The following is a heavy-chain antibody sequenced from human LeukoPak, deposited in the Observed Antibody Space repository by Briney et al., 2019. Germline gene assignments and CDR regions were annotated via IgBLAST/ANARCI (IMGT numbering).Heavy chain of an antibody. V-gene: IGHV3-33*01. CDR3: ARDRALGSFDY. J-gene: IGHJ4*02. CDR1: GFTFSYYG. CDR2: IWSDGSKK. Sequence: GGSLRLSCVASGFTFSYYGFHWVRQAPGKGLEWVAVIWSDGSKKYYVDSVKGRFTISRDDSKNTMYLQMNSLIAEDTAVYYCARDRALGSFDYWGQRTLVTVSS. D-gene: IGHD1-26*01.